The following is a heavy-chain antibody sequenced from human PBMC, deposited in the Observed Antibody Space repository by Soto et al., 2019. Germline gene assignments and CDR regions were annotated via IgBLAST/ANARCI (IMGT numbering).Heavy chain of an antibody. D-gene: IGHD2-2*02. CDR1: GGTFSSYA. CDR3: ARVTGVYCSSTSCYNDGYYYYGMDV. V-gene: IGHV1-69*13. Sequence: ASVKVSCKASGGTFSSYAISWVRQAPGQGLEWMGGIIPIFGTANYAQEFQGRVTITADESTSTAYMELSSLRSEDTAVYYCARVTGVYCSSTSCYNDGYYYYGMDVWGQGTTGTVAS. CDR2: IIPIFGTA. J-gene: IGHJ6*02.